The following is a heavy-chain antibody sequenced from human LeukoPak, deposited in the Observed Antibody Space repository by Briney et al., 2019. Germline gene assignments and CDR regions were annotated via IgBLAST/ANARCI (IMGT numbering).Heavy chain of an antibody. CDR2: IKSKTFGGTT. D-gene: IGHD3-16*01. V-gene: IGHV3-15*01. J-gene: IGHJ4*02. CDR3: TTLGAFDY. CDR1: GFTFSSYS. Sequence: PGGSLRLSCAASGFTFSSYSMNWVRQAPGKGLEWVGRIKSKTFGGTTDYAAPVKGRFTISRDDSKNTLYLHMNTLKTEDTAIYYCTTLGAFDYWGQGTLVTVSS.